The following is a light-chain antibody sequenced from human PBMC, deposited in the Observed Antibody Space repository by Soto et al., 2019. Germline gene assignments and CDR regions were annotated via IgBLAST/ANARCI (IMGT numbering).Light chain of an antibody. CDR1: QSVSSSY. V-gene: IGKV3-20*01. CDR3: QQYGSSVWT. Sequence: EIVLTQSPGTLSLSPGERATLSCRASQSVSSSYLAWYQQKPGQAPRLLIYGASSRATGIPDRFSGSGSGTDFTLTISRLEPEDSAVCYCQQYGSSVWTFGQRTKV. J-gene: IGKJ1*01. CDR2: GAS.